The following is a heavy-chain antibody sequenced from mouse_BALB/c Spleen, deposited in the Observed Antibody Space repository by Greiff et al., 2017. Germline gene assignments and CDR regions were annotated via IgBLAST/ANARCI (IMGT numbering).Heavy chain of an antibody. V-gene: IGHV5-4*02. CDR3: ARGAQYGNPAMDY. CDR1: GFTFSDYY. D-gene: IGHD2-10*02. CDR2: ISDGGSYT. Sequence: EVHLVESGGGLVKPGGSLKLSCAASGFTFSDYYMYWVRQTPEKRLEWVATISDGGSYTYYPDSVKGRFTISRDNAKNNLYLQMSSLKSEDTAMYYCARGAQYGNPAMDYWGQGTSVTVSS. J-gene: IGHJ4*01.